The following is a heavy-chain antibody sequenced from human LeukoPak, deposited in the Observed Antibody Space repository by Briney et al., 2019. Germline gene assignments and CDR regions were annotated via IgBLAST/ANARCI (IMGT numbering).Heavy chain of an antibody. CDR3: ARNTAGSFDY. V-gene: IGHV4-4*07. J-gene: IGHJ4*02. CDR1: GGSMSSDY. D-gene: IGHD2-8*02. Sequence: PSETLSLTCTVSGGSMSSDYWTWIRQPAGKGLEWIGRIYTSGTTNYNPSLKSRVTMSVDTSKNKFSLTVTSVTAADTAVYYCARNTAGSFDYWGQGTLVTVS. CDR2: IYTSGTT.